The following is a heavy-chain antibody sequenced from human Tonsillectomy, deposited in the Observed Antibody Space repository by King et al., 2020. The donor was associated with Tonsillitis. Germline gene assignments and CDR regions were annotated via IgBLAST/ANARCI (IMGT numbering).Heavy chain of an antibody. CDR2: ISGSGGST. Sequence: VQLVESGGGLVQPGGSLRLSCAASGFTFSSYAMSWVRQAPGKGLEWVSAISGSGGSTYDADSVKGRFTISRDNSKNTLHLQMNSLRAEDTAVYYCAKVVAVAGWVLYFDYWGQGTLVTVSS. J-gene: IGHJ4*02. CDR1: GFTFSSYA. CDR3: AKVVAVAGWVLYFDY. V-gene: IGHV3-23*04. D-gene: IGHD6-19*01.